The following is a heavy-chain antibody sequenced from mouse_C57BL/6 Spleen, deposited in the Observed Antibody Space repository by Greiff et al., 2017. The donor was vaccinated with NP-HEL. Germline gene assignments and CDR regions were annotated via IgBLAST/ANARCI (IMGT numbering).Heavy chain of an antibody. CDR2: ILPGSGSP. CDR1: GYTFTGYW. Sequence: QVQLKESEAELMNPGASVKLSCKATGYTFTGYWQEWVKQRPGRGLEWIGEILPGSGSPNYNEKFKGKATFTSDTSSNTAYMQLRSLTTEDSALYYRAQRGSRNDYWGQGTLVTVSA. J-gene: IGHJ3*01. D-gene: IGHD1-1*02. CDR3: AQRGSRNDY. V-gene: IGHV1-9*01.